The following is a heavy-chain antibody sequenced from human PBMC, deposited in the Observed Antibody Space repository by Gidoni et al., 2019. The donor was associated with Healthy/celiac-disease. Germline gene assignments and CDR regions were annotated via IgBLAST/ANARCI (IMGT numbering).Heavy chain of an antibody. J-gene: IGHJ6*02. CDR2: INHSGST. CDR3: ARIVVVPAAIRFYYYYYGMDV. CDR1: GGSFSGSS. D-gene: IGHD2-2*02. Sequence: QVQLQQWGAGLLKPSETLSLTCAVYGGSFSGSSWSWIRQPPGKGLEWIGEINHSGSTNYNPSLKSRVTISVDTSKNQFSLKLSSVTAADTAVYYCARIVVVPAAIRFYYYYYGMDVWGQGTTVTVSS. V-gene: IGHV4-34*01.